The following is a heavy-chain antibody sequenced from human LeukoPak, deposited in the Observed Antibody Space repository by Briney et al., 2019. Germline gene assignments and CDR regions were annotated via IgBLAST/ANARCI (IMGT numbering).Heavy chain of an antibody. Sequence: PGGSLRLSCAASGFTFSSYAMSWVRQAPGKGLEWVSAISGSGGSTYYADSVKGQFTISRDNSKNTLYLQMNSLRAEDTAVYYCAKDRMLGSGSYPYYFDYWGQGTLVTVSS. CDR1: GFTFSSYA. CDR3: AKDRMLGSGSYPYYFDY. J-gene: IGHJ4*02. V-gene: IGHV3-23*01. CDR2: ISGSGGST. D-gene: IGHD3-10*01.